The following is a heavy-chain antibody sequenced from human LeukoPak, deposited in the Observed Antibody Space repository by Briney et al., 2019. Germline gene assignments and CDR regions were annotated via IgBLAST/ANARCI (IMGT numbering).Heavy chain of an antibody. CDR2: IYYSGST. Sequence: PSETLSLTCTVSGGSISSYYWSWIRQPPGKGLEWIGYIYYSGSTNYNPSLKSRVTISVDTSKNQFSLKLSSVTAADTAVYYCARGYYDFWSGPQSSYYMDVWGKGTTVTVSS. J-gene: IGHJ6*03. V-gene: IGHV4-59*01. CDR3: ARGYYDFWSGPQSSYYMDV. CDR1: GGSISSYY. D-gene: IGHD3-3*01.